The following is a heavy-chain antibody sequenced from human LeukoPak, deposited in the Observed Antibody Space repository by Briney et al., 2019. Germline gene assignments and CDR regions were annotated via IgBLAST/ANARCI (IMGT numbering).Heavy chain of an antibody. D-gene: IGHD3-22*01. V-gene: IGHV3-30*02. J-gene: IGHJ4*02. CDR3: AKVYSSGYYSPIDY. Sequence: GGSLRLSCAASGFTFSSYGMHWVRQVPGKGLEWVAFIRYDGSNRYYADSVKGRFTISRDNSKNTLYLQMNSLRAEDTALYYCAKVYSSGYYSPIDYWGQGTLVTVSS. CDR1: GFTFSSYG. CDR2: IRYDGSNR.